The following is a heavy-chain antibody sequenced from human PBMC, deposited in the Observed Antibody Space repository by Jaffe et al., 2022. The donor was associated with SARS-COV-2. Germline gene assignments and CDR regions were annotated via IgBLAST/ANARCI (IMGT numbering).Heavy chain of an antibody. V-gene: IGHV3-21*01. CDR2: ISSSSSYI. CDR1: GFTFSSYS. J-gene: IGHJ4*02. CDR3: ATPPYYYDSSGYATDY. Sequence: EVQLVESGGGLVKPGGSLRLSCAASGFTFSSYSMNWVRQAPGKGLEWVSSISSSSSYIYYADSVKGRFTISRDNAKNSLYLQMNSLRAEDTAVYYCATPPYYYDSSGYATDYWGQGTLVTVSS. D-gene: IGHD3-22*01.